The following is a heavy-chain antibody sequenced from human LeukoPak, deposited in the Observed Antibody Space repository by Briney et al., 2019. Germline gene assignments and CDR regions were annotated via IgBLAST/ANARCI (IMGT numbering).Heavy chain of an antibody. D-gene: IGHD5-24*01. V-gene: IGHV1-8*01. CDR2: MNPNSGNT. Sequence: GASVKVSCKASGYTFTSYDINWVRQATGQGLEWMGWMNPNSGNTGYAQKFQGRVTMTRNTSISTAYMELSSLRSEDTAVYYCARGRRDGYNWRKNRHYYYYMDVWGKGTTVTISS. CDR1: GYTFTSYD. CDR3: ARGRRDGYNWRKNRHYYYYMDV. J-gene: IGHJ6*03.